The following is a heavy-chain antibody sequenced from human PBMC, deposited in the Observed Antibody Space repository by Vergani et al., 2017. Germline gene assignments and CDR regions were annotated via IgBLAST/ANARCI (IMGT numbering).Heavy chain of an antibody. CDR1: GFTFSSYG. D-gene: IGHD1-1*01. Sequence: QVQLVESGGGVVQPGGSLRLSCAASGFTFSSYGMHWVRQAPGKGLEWVALISYDGDTTYYEDSVKGRFTISRDNSKNTLFLQMHSLRVEDTALYYCAKFPLNITTPDRGDFWGQGSLVTVSS. CDR3: AKFPLNITTPDRGDF. CDR2: ISYDGDTT. V-gene: IGHV3-30*18. J-gene: IGHJ4*02.